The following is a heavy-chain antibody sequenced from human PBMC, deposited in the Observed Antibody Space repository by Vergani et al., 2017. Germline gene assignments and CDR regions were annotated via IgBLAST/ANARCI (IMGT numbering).Heavy chain of an antibody. Sequence: QVTLRESGPALVKPTQTLTLTCTFSGFSLSTSGMCVSWIRQPPGKALEWLALIDWDDDKYYSTSLKTRLTISKDTSKNQLVLTMTNMDPVDTATYYCARICGDTAMVDYWGQGTLVTVSS. D-gene: IGHD5-18*01. V-gene: IGHV2-70*01. J-gene: IGHJ4*02. CDR3: ARICGDTAMVDY. CDR2: IDWDDDK. CDR1: GFSLSTSGMC.